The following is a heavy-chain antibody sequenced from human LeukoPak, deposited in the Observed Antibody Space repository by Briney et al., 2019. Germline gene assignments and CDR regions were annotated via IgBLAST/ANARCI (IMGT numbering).Heavy chain of an antibody. V-gene: IGHV1-2*02. Sequence: ASVKVSCEASGYTFTGYYMHWVRQAPGQGLEWIGWINPNSGGTNYAQKFQGRVTMTRDTSISTAYMELSRLRSDDTAVYYCARGPYYDFWGGYPLYYYYMDVWGKGTTVTVSS. CDR1: GYTFTGYY. CDR2: INPNSGGT. CDR3: ARGPYYDFWGGYPLYYYYMDV. D-gene: IGHD3-3*01. J-gene: IGHJ6*03.